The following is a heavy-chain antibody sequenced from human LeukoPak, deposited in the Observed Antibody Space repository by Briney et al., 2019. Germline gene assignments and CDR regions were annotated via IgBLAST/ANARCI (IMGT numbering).Heavy chain of an antibody. V-gene: IGHV4-39*01. J-gene: IGHJ4*02. CDR2: IDYRERT. CDR1: GGSITTSGHY. CDR3: ANYVSGTMRDY. D-gene: IGHD3-16*01. Sequence: SETLSLTCTVSGGSITTSGHYWGWIRQPPGKGLEWIGSIDYRERTTYNPSLKSRVTISADTSGNQFPLKLSSVTATDTAVYYCANYVSGTMRDYWGQGTLVTVSS.